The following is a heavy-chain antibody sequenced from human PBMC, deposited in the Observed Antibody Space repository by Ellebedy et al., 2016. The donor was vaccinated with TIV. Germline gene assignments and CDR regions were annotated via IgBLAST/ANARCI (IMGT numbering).Heavy chain of an antibody. CDR3: ARGEEQLDDAFDF. J-gene: IGHJ3*01. D-gene: IGHD6-6*01. Sequence: SETLSLTXTVSGGSLTGYYWSWTRQPPGKGLEWIGYIYHNGDTKYNPSLKSRVTMSVDTAKNRFSLKVISVIAADTAMYYCARGEEQLDDAFDFWGQGTMVAVSS. CDR1: GGSLTGYY. CDR2: IYHNGDT. V-gene: IGHV4-59*13.